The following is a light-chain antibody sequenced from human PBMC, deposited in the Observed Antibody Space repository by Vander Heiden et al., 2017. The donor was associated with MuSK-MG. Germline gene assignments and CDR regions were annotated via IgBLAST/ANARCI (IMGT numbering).Light chain of an antibody. CDR1: QSVLYSSNHKNY. Sequence: EIVMTQSPYSLALSLGERATINCKSSQSVLYSSNHKNYLAWYQQKPGQPPKLLIYWASTRESGVPDRFSGSGSGTDFTLTISSLQAEDVAVYYCQQDYSAPLTFGGGTKVEIK. CDR2: WAS. CDR3: QQDYSAPLT. J-gene: IGKJ4*01. V-gene: IGKV4-1*01.